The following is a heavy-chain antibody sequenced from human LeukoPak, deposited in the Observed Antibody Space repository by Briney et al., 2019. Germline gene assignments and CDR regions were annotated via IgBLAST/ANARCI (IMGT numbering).Heavy chain of an antibody. Sequence: ASVKVSCKASGYTFTSYGISWVRQAPGQGLEWMGWISAYNGNTNYAQKLQGRVTMTTDTSTSTAYMELRGLRSDDTAVYYCARAWGTMIVVVAFDIWGQGTMVTVSS. CDR2: ISAYNGNT. D-gene: IGHD3-22*01. J-gene: IGHJ3*02. CDR1: GYTFTSYG. CDR3: ARAWGTMIVVVAFDI. V-gene: IGHV1-18*01.